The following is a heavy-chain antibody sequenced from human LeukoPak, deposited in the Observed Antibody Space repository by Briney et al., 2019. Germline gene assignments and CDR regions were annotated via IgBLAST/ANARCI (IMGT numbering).Heavy chain of an antibody. CDR2: ISSSSSYI. J-gene: IGHJ4*02. Sequence: GGSLRLSCAASGLTFSSYSMNWVRQAPGKGLEWVSSISSSSSYIYYADSVKGRFTISRDNSKNTLYLQINSLRAEDTAVYYCARRAGAYSHPYDYWGQGTLVTVSS. V-gene: IGHV3-21*04. D-gene: IGHD4/OR15-4a*01. CDR3: ARRAGAYSHPYDY. CDR1: GLTFSSYS.